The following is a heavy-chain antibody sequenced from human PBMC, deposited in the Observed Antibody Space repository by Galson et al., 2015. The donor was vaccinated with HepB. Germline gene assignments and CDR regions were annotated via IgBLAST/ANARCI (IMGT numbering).Heavy chain of an antibody. V-gene: IGHV3-33*01. CDR1: GFTFSSYG. D-gene: IGHD1-26*01. CDR2: IWYDGSNK. J-gene: IGHJ4*02. Sequence: SLRLSCAASGFTFSSYGMHWVRQAPGKGLEWVAIIWYDGSNKYYAESVKGRFTISRDNSQNTLYLQMNTLRAEDTAVYYCARWDFDYWGQGTLVTVSS. CDR3: ARWDFDY.